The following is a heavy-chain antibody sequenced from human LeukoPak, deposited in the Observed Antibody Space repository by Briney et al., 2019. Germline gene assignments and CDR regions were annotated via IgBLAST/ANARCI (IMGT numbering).Heavy chain of an antibody. D-gene: IGHD5-12*01. Sequence: SETLSLTCTVSGGSISGYYWNWIRQPPGKGLEWIGYIYYSGSTNYNPSLKSRVTISVDTSKHQFSLKLSSVTAADTAVYYCARGSSGYDYYYYGMDVWGQGTTVTVSS. CDR3: ARGSSGYDYYYYGMDV. J-gene: IGHJ6*02. CDR1: GGSISGYY. V-gene: IGHV4-59*01. CDR2: IYYSGST.